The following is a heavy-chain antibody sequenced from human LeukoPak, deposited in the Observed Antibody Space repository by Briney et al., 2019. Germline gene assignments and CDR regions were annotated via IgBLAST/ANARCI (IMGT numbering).Heavy chain of an antibody. CDR3: ARDPWVAKSEGLLPDY. V-gene: IGHV3-30*02. CDR1: GFTFSSYG. J-gene: IGHJ4*02. CDR2: IRYDGSNK. Sequence: GGSLRLSCAASGFTFSSYGMHWVRQAPGKGLEWVAFIRYDGSNKYYADSVKGRFTISRDNSKNTLYLQMNSLRAEDTAVYYCARDPWVAKSEGLLPDYWGQGTLVTVSS. D-gene: IGHD2-15*01.